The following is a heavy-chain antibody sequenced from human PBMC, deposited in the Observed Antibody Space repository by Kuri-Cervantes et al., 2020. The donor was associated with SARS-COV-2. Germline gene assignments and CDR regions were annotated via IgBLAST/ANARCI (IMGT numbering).Heavy chain of an antibody. CDR2: ISSSGSTI. CDR1: GFTVSSNY. V-gene: IGHV3-11*04. CDR3: ARDGGRDDYIWGSYRLFDY. Sequence: GGSLRLSCAASGFTVSSNYMSWVRQAPGKGLEWVSYISSSGSTIYYADSVKGRFTISRDNAKNSLYLQMNSLRAEDTAVYYCARDGGRDDYIWGSYRLFDYWGQGTLVTVSS. D-gene: IGHD3-16*02. J-gene: IGHJ4*02.